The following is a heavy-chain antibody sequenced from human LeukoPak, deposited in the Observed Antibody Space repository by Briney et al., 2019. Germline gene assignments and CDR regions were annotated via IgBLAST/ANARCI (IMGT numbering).Heavy chain of an antibody. CDR1: GGTFSSYA. D-gene: IGHD3-3*01. V-gene: IGHV1-69*13. Sequence: ASVKVSCKASGGTFSSYAISWVRQAPGQGLEWMGGIIPIFGTANYAQKFQGRVTITADESTSTAYMELSSLRSEDTAVYYCATRLDRTIFGVVTHYYYYMDVWGKGTTVTVSS. CDR3: ATRLDRTIFGVVTHYYYYMDV. CDR2: IIPIFGTA. J-gene: IGHJ6*03.